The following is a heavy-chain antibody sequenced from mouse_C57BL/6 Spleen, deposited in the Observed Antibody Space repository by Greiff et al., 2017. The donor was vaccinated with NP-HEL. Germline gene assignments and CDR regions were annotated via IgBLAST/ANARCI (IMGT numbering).Heavy chain of an antibody. CDR3: ARDHDYGGFAY. CDR1: GFTFSSYA. J-gene: IGHJ3*01. CDR2: ISDGGSYT. D-gene: IGHD2-4*01. Sequence: DVKLVESGGGLVKPGGSLKLSCAASGFTFSSYAMSWVRQTPEKRLEWVATISDGGSYTYYPDNVKGRFTISRDNAKNNLYLQMSHLKSEDTAMYYCARDHDYGGFAYWGQGTLVTVSA. V-gene: IGHV5-4*01.